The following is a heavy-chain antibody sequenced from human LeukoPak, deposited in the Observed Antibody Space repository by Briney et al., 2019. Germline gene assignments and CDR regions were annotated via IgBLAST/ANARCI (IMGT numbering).Heavy chain of an antibody. CDR2: ISYIGNT. J-gene: IGHJ4*02. V-gene: IGHV4-59*01. D-gene: IGHD5-18*01. CDR1: GGSISTYY. CDR3: ARPTVDTAMVLGY. Sequence: SETLSLTCTVSGGSISTYYWSWIRQPPGKGLEWIGYISYIGNTKYNPSLKSRVTISIGTSKNQLSLKLSSVTAADTAVYYCARPTVDTAMVLGYWGQGTLITVSS.